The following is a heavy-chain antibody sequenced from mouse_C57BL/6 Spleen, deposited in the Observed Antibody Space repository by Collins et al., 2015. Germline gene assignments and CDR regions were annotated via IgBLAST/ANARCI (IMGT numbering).Heavy chain of an antibody. Sequence: QIQLMQSGPELRKPGETVKISCKASGYTFTNYGMNWVKQAPGKGLKWMGWINTYTGEPTYADDFKGRFAFSLETSASTAYLQINNLKNEDTATYFCAREGITTVVAGRAMDYWGQGTSVTVSS. CDR1: GYTFTNYG. J-gene: IGHJ4*01. CDR2: INTYTGEP. V-gene: IGHV9-3-1*01. CDR3: AREGITTVVAGRAMDY. D-gene: IGHD1-1*01.